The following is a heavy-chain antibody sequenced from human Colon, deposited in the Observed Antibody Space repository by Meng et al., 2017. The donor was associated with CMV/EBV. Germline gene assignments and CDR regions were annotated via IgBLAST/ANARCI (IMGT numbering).Heavy chain of an antibody. CDR1: GFTFSNYD. Sequence: EVQLVASGGGVVQPGGALRLSCAASGFTFSNYDMHWVRQGPGKALVWVSRIQNDGSSTTYAESVKGRFTISRDNAKNTLYLQMNSLRAEDTAVYYCTPIFEDFWGQGTLVTVSS. D-gene: IGHD3-3*02. CDR2: IQNDGSST. V-gene: IGHV3-74*01. CDR3: TPIFEDF. J-gene: IGHJ4*02.